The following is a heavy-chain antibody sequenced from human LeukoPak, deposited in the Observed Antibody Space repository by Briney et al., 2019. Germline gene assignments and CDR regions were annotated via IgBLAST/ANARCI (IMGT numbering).Heavy chain of an antibody. D-gene: IGHD3-22*01. CDR1: GFTVSSNY. J-gene: IGHJ4*02. CDR3: ARDRVDSSGLYYFDY. Sequence: PGGSLRLSCAASGFTVSSNYMSWVRQALGKGLEWVSVIYSGGSTYYADSVKGRFTISRDNSKNTLYLQMNSPRAEDTAVYYCARDRVDSSGLYYFDYWGQGTLVTVSS. V-gene: IGHV3-66*01. CDR2: IYSGGST.